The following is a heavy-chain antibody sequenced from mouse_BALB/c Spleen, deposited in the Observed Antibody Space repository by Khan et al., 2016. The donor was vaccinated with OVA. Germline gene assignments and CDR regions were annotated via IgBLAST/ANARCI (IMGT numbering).Heavy chain of an antibody. J-gene: IGHJ3*01. Sequence: VQLQESGAELVKPGASVKLSCKASGYTFTSFYIYWVKQRPGQGLEWIGEINPNNGGTNVNEKFKSKATLTVDKSSSTAYLELSSLTSEDSAVFYCTGGGYGSPFTYWGQGTLVTVSA. V-gene: IGHV1S81*02. CDR3: TGGGYGSPFTY. CDR2: INPNNGGT. CDR1: GYTFTSFY. D-gene: IGHD1-1*01.